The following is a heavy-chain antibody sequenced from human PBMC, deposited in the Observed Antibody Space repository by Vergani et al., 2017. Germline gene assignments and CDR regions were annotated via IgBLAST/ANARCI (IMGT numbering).Heavy chain of an antibody. V-gene: IGHV4-34*01. CDR1: GGSISSYY. J-gene: IGHJ5*02. D-gene: IGHD3-3*01. Sequence: QVQLQESGPGLVKPSETLSLTCTVSGGSISSYYWSWIRQPPGKGLEWIGEINHSGSTNYNPSLKSRVTISVDTSKNQFSLKLSSVTAADTAVYYCAIRYDFWSGYSTAGFDPWGQGTLVTVSS. CDR2: INHSGST. CDR3: AIRYDFWSGYSTAGFDP.